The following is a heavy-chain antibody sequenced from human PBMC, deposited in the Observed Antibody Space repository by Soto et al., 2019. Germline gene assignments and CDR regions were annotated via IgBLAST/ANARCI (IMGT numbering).Heavy chain of an antibody. D-gene: IGHD3-10*01. J-gene: IGHJ4*02. CDR1: GGSISSGGYY. V-gene: IGHV4-31*03. CDR2: IYYSGST. Sequence: QVQLQESGPGLVKPSQTLSLTCTVSGGSISSGGYYWSWIRQHPGKGLEWIGYIYYSGSTNYNPSLTSRVTISVDTSKNQFSLKLSSVTAADTAVYFCARDRGYGSGSYSFDYWGQGTLVTVSS. CDR3: ARDRGYGSGSYSFDY.